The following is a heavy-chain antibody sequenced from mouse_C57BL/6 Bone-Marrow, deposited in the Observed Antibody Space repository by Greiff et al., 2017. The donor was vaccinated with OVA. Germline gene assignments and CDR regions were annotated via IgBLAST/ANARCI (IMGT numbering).Heavy chain of an antibody. J-gene: IGHJ4*01. CDR1: GYTFTSYR. Sequence: QVQLQQSGAELARPGASVKLSCKASGYTFTSYRISWVKQRTGQGLEWIGEIYPRSGNTYYNEKFKGKATLTADKSSSTAYMELRSLTSEDSAVYVCARSGGSSHYAMDYWGQGTSVTVSS. D-gene: IGHD1-1*01. CDR3: ARSGGSSHYAMDY. CDR2: IYPRSGNT. V-gene: IGHV1-81*01.